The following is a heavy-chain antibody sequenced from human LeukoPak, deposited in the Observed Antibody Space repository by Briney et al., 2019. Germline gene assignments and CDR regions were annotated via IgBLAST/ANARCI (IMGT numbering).Heavy chain of an antibody. CDR2: ISYDGSNK. Sequence: PGRSLRLSCAASGFTFSSYAMHWVRQAPGKGLEWVAVISYDGSNKYYADSVKGRFTISRDNSKNTLYLQMNSLRAEDTAVYYCAKDRYCSGGSCYGGLDYWGQGTLVTVSS. V-gene: IGHV3-30-3*01. CDR3: AKDRYCSGGSCYGGLDY. J-gene: IGHJ4*02. CDR1: GFTFSSYA. D-gene: IGHD2-15*01.